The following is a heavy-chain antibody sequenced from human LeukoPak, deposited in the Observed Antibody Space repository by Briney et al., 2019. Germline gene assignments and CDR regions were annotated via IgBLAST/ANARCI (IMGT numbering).Heavy chain of an antibody. V-gene: IGHV1-69*04. Sequence: SVKVSCKASGGTFSSYTISWLRQAPGQGLEWMGRIIPILGIANYAQKFQGRVTITADKSTSTAYMELSSLRSEDTAVYYCAKDRPWGAAAGEFDYWGQGTLVTVSS. CDR2: IIPILGIA. D-gene: IGHD6-13*01. J-gene: IGHJ4*02. CDR1: GGTFSSYT. CDR3: AKDRPWGAAAGEFDY.